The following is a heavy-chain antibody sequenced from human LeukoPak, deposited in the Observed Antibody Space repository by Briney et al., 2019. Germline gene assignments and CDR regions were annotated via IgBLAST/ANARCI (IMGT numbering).Heavy chain of an antibody. J-gene: IGHJ4*02. V-gene: IGHV1-8*01. CDR2: MNPNSGNT. CDR3: ARGVRRRGDGYNTYYFDY. Sequence: ASVKVSCKPSGYTFTSYDINWVRQATGQGLEWMGWMNPNSGNTGYAQKFQGRVTMTRNTSISTAYMELSSLRSEDTAVYYCARGVRRRGDGYNTYYFDYWGQGTLVTVSS. D-gene: IGHD5-24*01. CDR1: GYTFTSYD.